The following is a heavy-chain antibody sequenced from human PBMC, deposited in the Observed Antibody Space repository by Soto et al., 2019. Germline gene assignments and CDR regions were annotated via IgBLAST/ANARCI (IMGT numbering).Heavy chain of an antibody. CDR2: ISKSDYT. Sequence: GGSLRLSCTVSGFAFNNDGINWVRQAPGKGLEWLSSISKSDYTYHSDSVTGRFTISRDNAKNSVSQQMNTPRAEDTAVYYCAREDSIIIPAVSDFWGQGTLVTVSS. D-gene: IGHD2-2*01. CDR1: GFAFNNDG. J-gene: IGHJ4*02. V-gene: IGHV3-21*01. CDR3: AREDSIIIPAVSDF.